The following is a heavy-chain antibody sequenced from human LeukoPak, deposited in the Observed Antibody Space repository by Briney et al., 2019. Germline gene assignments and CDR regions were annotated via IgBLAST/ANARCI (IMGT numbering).Heavy chain of an antibody. CDR3: AIERSTYYYDSSGSSISD. J-gene: IGHJ4*02. V-gene: IGHV1-2*02. CDR1: GYTFTGYY. CDR2: INPNSGGT. D-gene: IGHD3-22*01. Sequence: ASVKVSCKASGYTFTGYYMHWVRQAPGQGLEWMGWINPNSGGTNYAQKFQGRVTMTRDTSISTAYMELSGLRSDDTAVYYCAIERSTYYYDSSGSSISDWGQGTLVTVSS.